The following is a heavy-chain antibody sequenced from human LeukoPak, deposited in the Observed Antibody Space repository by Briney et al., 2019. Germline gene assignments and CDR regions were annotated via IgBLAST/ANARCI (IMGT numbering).Heavy chain of an antibody. CDR2: ISYDGSNK. D-gene: IGHD6-6*01. CDR3: ARKRPFDY. Sequence: GRSLRLSCAASGFTFSRHGIHWVRQAPGKGLEWVAVISYDGSNKYYADSVKGRFTISRDNSKNTLYLQMNSLRAEDTAVYYCARKRPFDYWGQGTLVTVSS. J-gene: IGHJ4*02. CDR1: GFTFSRHG. V-gene: IGHV3-30*03.